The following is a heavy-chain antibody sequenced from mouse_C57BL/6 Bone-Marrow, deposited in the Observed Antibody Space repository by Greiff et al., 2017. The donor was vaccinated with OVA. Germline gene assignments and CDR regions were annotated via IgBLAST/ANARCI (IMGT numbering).Heavy chain of an antibody. V-gene: IGHV1-18*01. J-gene: IGHJ1*03. CDR3: ARDGLGTTVVPWYFDV. CDR2: INPNNGGT. D-gene: IGHD1-1*01. CDR1: GYTFTDYN. Sequence: EVQLQQSGPELVKPGASVKIPCKASGYTFTDYNMDWVKQSHGKSLEWIGDINPNNGGTIYNQKFKGKATLTVDKSSSTAYMELRSLTSEDTAVYYCARDGLGTTVVPWYFDVWGTGTTVTVSA.